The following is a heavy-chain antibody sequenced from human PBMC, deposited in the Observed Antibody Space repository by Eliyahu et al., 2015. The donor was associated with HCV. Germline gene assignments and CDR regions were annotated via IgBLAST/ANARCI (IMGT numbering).Heavy chain of an antibody. J-gene: IGHJ1*01. CDR2: IYYSGST. CDR3: ARIPVTGMLFHH. D-gene: IGHD6-19*01. Sequence: QLQLQESGPGLVKPSETLSLTCSVSGGSITSSSDFWGWIRQPPGKGLEYIGNIYYSGSTYYNPSLKSRVTISVDTSKNQFSLKLSSVTAADTAVYYCARIPVTGMLFHHWGQGTLVTVSS. V-gene: IGHV4-39*01. CDR1: GGSITSSSDF.